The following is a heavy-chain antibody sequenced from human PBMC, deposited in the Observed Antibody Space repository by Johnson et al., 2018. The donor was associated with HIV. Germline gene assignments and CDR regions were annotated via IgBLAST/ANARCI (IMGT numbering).Heavy chain of an antibody. CDR2: ISWNSGSI. CDR1: GFTFDDYA. CDR3: AREVDAFDI. Sequence: EVQLVESGGGLIQPGGSLRLSCAASGFTFDDYAMHWVRQAPGKGLEWVSGISWNSGSIGYADSVKGRFTISRDNAKNSLYLQMNSLRAEDTAVYYCAREVDAFDIWGQGTMLTVSS. V-gene: IGHV3-9*01. J-gene: IGHJ3*02.